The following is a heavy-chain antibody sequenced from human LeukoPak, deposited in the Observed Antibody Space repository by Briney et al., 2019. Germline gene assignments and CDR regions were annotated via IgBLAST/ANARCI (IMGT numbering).Heavy chain of an antibody. D-gene: IGHD3-9*01. J-gene: IGHJ4*02. V-gene: IGHV1-18*01. CDR2: ICAYNGNT. CDR1: GGTFSSYA. Sequence: ASVKVSCKASGGTFSSYAISWVRQAPGQGLEWMGWICAYNGNTNYAQKLQGRVTMTTDTSTSTAYMELRSLRSDDTAVYYCARDPGSTYYDILTGYPKYYFDYWGQGTLVTVSS. CDR3: ARDPGSTYYDILTGYPKYYFDY.